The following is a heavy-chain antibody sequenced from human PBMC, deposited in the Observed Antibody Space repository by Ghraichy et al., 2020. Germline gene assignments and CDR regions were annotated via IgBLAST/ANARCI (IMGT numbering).Heavy chain of an antibody. Sequence: GGSLRLSCAASGFTFSNYWLHWVRQAPGKGLVCVSRINADGTSTTYADSVKGRFTISRDNAKNTLYLQMNRLRAEDTAVYYCATILGYCSGNSCYSYWGRGTLVTVSS. CDR1: GFTFSNYW. V-gene: IGHV3-74*01. D-gene: IGHD2-15*01. J-gene: IGHJ4*02. CDR2: INADGTST. CDR3: ATILGYCSGNSCYSY.